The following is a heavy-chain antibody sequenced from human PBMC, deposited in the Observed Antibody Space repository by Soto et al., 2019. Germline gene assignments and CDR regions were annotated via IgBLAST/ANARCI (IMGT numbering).Heavy chain of an antibody. V-gene: IGHV3-72*01. CDR3: VRDDSRGSSSAFDI. D-gene: IGHD1-26*01. CDR1: GFTFSDHH. Sequence: EVQLVESGGGLVQPGGSLRLSCEASGFTFSDHHIDWVRQAPGKGLEWVGGSRNKAKSYTTEYDASVKGRFTISRDDSKSSLFLQMHSLKIEDTAMYYCVRDDSRGSSSAFDIWGQGTMVTVSS. J-gene: IGHJ3*02. CDR2: SRNKAKSYTT.